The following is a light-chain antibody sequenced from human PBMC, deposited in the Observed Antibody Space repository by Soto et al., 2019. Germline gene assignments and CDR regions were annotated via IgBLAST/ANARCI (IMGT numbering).Light chain of an antibody. CDR2: DVS. V-gene: IGLV2-14*01. J-gene: IGLJ1*01. Sequence: QSVLTQPASVSGSPGQSIAISCTGTSSDVGGYKYVSWYQQHPAKVPKLMIYDVSNRPSGVSDRFSGSKSGNTASLTISGLQAEDEADYYCYSYTTSGTYVFGTGPKVTVL. CDR3: YSYTTSGTYV. CDR1: SSDVGGYKY.